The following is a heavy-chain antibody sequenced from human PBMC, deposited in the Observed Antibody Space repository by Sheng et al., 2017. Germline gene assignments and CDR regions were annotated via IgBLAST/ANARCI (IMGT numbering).Heavy chain of an antibody. CDR3: ARDNVFAPRVSYFDY. J-gene: IGHJ4*02. CDR2: ISSTGTTI. D-gene: IGHD3-16*01. CDR1: GFTFRSYE. V-gene: IGHV3-48*03. Sequence: EVQLAESGGRLVQPGGSLRLSCAVSGFTFRSYEMNWVRQAPGKGLEWISYISSTGTTIYYTDSVRGRFTISRDNAKNSLYLQMNSLRAEDTAMYYCARDNVFAPRVSYFDYWGQGTLVTVSS.